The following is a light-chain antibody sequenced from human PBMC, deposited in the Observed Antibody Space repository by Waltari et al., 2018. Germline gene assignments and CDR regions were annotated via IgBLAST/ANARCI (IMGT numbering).Light chain of an antibody. CDR3: GTWDSSLSGAV. J-gene: IGLJ7*01. CDR1: SPYIGNNY. V-gene: IGLV1-51*02. Sequence: QSVLTQPLSVSAAPGQRVTISCSRGSPYIGNNYVFWYRHCPGTAPKLLSDENTERPSGIPGRFSGSKSGTSATLDITGLQAGDEADYYCGTWDSSLSGAVFGGGTHLTVL. CDR2: ENT.